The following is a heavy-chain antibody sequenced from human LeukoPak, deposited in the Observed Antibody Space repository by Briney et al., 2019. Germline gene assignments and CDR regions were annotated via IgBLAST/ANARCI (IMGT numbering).Heavy chain of an antibody. CDR1: GGSFSGYY. CDR3: ARGRYDFWSGYRPFDY. Sequence: SETLSLTCAVYGGSFSGYYWSWIRQPPGKGPEWIGEINHSGSTNYNPSLKSRVTISVDTSKNQFSLKLSSVTAADTAVYYCARGRYDFWSGYRPFDYWGQGTLVTVSS. J-gene: IGHJ4*02. D-gene: IGHD3-3*01. V-gene: IGHV4-34*01. CDR2: INHSGST.